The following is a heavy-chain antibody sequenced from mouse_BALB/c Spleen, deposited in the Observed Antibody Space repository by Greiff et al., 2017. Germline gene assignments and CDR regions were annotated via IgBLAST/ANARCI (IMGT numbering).Heavy chain of an antibody. D-gene: IGHD1-1*01. Sequence: EVMLVESGGGLVKPGGSLKLSCAASGFAFSSYDMSWVRQTPEKRLEWVAYISSGGGSTYYPDTVKGRFTISRDNAKNTLYLQMSSLKSEDTAMYYCARHSHTTVDYFDYWGQGTTLTVSS. CDR1: GFAFSSYD. V-gene: IGHV5-12-1*01. CDR3: ARHSHTTVDYFDY. J-gene: IGHJ2*01. CDR2: ISSGGGST.